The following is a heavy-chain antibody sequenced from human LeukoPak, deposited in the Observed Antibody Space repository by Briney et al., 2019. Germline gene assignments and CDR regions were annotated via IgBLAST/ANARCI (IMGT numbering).Heavy chain of an antibody. D-gene: IGHD6-19*01. CDR3: AKGIYSSGWSYFDY. J-gene: IGHJ4*01. CDR1: GFTFSNSA. V-gene: IGHV3-23*01. Sequence: GGSLRLSCAASGFTFSNSAMSWARQAPGKGLEWVSTLSGSGITTYYADSVKGRFTISSDNSKNTLYLQMNSLRAEDTAVYYCAKGIYSSGWSYFDYWGHGTLVTVSS. CDR2: LSGSGITT.